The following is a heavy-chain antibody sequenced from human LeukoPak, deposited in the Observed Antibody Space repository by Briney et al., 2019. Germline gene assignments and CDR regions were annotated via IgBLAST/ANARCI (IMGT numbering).Heavy chain of an antibody. J-gene: IGHJ4*02. Sequence: TGGSLRLSCAASGFTFSSYWMHWVRQAPGKGLVWVSRINTDGSSTSYADSVKGRFTISRDNAKNSLYLQMNSLRAEDTAVYYCARDRDSSGWRHYFDYWGQGTLVTVSS. V-gene: IGHV3-74*01. CDR3: ARDRDSSGWRHYFDY. D-gene: IGHD6-19*01. CDR1: GFTFSSYW. CDR2: INTDGSST.